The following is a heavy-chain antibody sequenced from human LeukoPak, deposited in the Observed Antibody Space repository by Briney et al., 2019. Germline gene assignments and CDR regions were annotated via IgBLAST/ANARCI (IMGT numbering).Heavy chain of an antibody. CDR3: AKDLYLSDCSGGSCYSLFDY. D-gene: IGHD2-15*01. CDR2: ISGSGGST. J-gene: IGHJ4*02. Sequence: GGSLRLSCAASGFTFSSYAMNWVRQAPGQGLEWASAISGSGGSTYYADSVKGRFTISRDNSKNTLYLQMNSLRAEDTAVYYCAKDLYLSDCSGGSCYSLFDYWGQGTLVTVSS. CDR1: GFTFSSYA. V-gene: IGHV3-23*01.